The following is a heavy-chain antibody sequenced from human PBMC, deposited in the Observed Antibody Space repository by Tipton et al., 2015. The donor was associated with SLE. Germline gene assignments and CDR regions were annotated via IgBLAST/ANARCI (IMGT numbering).Heavy chain of an antibody. D-gene: IGHD2-2*01. CDR3: AKAGDIVVVPAAIS. J-gene: IGHJ5*02. CDR1: GFTVSSNY. Sequence: SLRLSCAASGFTVSSNYMSWVRQAPGKGLEWVSVIYSGGSTYYADSVKGRFTISRDNSKNTLYLQMNSLRAEDTAVYYCAKAGDIVVVPAAISWGQGTLVTVSS. CDR2: IYSGGST. V-gene: IGHV3-53*01.